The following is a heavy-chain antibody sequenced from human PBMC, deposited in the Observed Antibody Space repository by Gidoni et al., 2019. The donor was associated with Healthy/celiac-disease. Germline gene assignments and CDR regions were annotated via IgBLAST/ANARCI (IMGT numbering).Heavy chain of an antibody. D-gene: IGHD3-10*01. J-gene: IGHJ4*02. V-gene: IGHV3-49*03. CDR1: GFTFGDYA. Sequence: EVQLVESGGGLVQPGRSLRLSCTASGFTFGDYAMSWFRQAPGKGLEWVGFIRSKAYGGTTEYAASVKGRFTISRDDSKSIAYLQMNSLKTEDTAVYYCTRMGLLLWFGELFWGQGTLVTVSS. CDR3: TRMGLLLWFGELF. CDR2: IRSKAYGGTT.